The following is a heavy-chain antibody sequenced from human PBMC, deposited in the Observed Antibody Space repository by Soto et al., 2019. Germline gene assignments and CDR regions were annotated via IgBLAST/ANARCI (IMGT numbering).Heavy chain of an antibody. J-gene: IGHJ5*02. D-gene: IGHD3-3*01. CDR2: ISWNSGSI. V-gene: IGHV3-9*01. CDR1: GFTFDDYA. CDR3: AKGGSRSYDFWSGYLGWFDP. Sequence: EVQLVESGGGLVQPGRSLRLSCAASGFTFDDYAMHWVRQAPGKGLEWVSGISWNSGSIGYADSVKGRFTISRDNAKNSLYLQMNSLRAEDTALYSCAKGGSRSYDFWSGYLGWFDPWGQGTLVTVSS.